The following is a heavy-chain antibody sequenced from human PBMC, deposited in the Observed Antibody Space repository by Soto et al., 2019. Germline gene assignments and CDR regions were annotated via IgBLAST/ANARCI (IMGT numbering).Heavy chain of an antibody. J-gene: IGHJ1*01. CDR1: GFTFSDYY. D-gene: IGHD3-16*02. CDR3: AREPYRPFTKSAEYFQH. CDR2: ISSSGSTI. Sequence: GGSLRLSCAASGFTFSDYYMSWIRQAPGKGLEWVSYISSSGSTIYYADSVKGRFTISRDNAKNSLYLQMNSLRAEDTAVYYCAREPYRPFTKSAEYFQHWGQGTLVTVSS. V-gene: IGHV3-11*01.